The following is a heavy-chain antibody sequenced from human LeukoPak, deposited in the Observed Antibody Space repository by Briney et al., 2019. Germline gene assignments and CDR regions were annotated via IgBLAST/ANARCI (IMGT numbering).Heavy chain of an antibody. J-gene: IGHJ6*03. CDR1: GGSISIYY. D-gene: IGHD3-10*01. Sequence: PAETLSLTCTVSGGSISIYYWNWIRQPAGKGLEWIGRIFTSGITNYNPSLKSRYTMSVDTSKNQFSLNLSSVIAADTAIYYCARETSGTYYNPLGYMDVWGKGNTVTVSS. CDR2: IFTSGIT. V-gene: IGHV4-4*07. CDR3: ARETSGTYYNPLGYMDV.